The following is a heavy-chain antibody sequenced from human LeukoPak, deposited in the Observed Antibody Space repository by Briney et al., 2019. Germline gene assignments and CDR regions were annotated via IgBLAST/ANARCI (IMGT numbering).Heavy chain of an antibody. Sequence: SETLSLTCAVYGGSFSGCYWGWIRQPPGKGLEWIGSIYYSGSTYYNPSLKSRVTISVDTSKNQFSLKLSSVTAADTAVYYCASPRKYYYDFPIWGQGTMVTVSS. D-gene: IGHD3-22*01. CDR1: GGSFSGCY. CDR3: ASPRKYYYDFPI. J-gene: IGHJ3*02. V-gene: IGHV4-39*01. CDR2: IYYSGST.